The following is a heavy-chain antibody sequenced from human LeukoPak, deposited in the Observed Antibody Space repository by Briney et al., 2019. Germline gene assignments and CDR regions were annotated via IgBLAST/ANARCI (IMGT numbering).Heavy chain of an antibody. CDR3: AFTPRIAAAAATFDY. CDR2: IIPIFGTA. D-gene: IGHD6-13*01. J-gene: IGHJ4*02. Sequence: GSSVKVSCKASGGTFSSYAISWVRQAPGQGLEWMGGIIPIFGTANYAQKFQGRVTITADESTSTAYMELSSLRSEDTAVYYCAFTPRIAAAAATFDYWGQGTLVTVSS. V-gene: IGHV1-69*01. CDR1: GGTFSSYA.